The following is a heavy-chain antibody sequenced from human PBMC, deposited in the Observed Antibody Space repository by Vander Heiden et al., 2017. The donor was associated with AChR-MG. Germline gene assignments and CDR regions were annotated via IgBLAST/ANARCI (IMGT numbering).Heavy chain of an antibody. CDR3: ARDQAMVFAGGYSSSWQDAFDI. D-gene: IGHD6-13*01. CDR2: ISSSSSYI. V-gene: IGHV3-21*01. J-gene: IGHJ3*02. Sequence: EVQLVESGGGLVKPGGSLRLSCAASGFTFSSYSMNWVRQGPGKGLEWVSSISSSSSYIYYADSVKGRFTISRDNAKNSLYLQMNSLRAEDTAVYYCARDQAMVFAGGYSSSWQDAFDIWGQGTMVTVSS. CDR1: GFTFSSYS.